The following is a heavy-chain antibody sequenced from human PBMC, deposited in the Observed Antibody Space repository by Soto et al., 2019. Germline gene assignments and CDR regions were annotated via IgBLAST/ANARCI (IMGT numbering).Heavy chain of an antibody. J-gene: IGHJ6*04. CDR2: IIPIFGTA. V-gene: IGHV1-69*13. D-gene: IGHD3-3*01. Sequence: ASVKVSCKASGGTFSSYAISWVRQAPGQGLEWMGGIIPIFGTANYAQKFQGRVTITADESTSTAYMELSSLRSEDTAVYYCARDLGRVVIMHYYYYGMEVWGKGTTVTVSS. CDR1: GGTFSSYA. CDR3: ARDLGRVVIMHYYYYGMEV.